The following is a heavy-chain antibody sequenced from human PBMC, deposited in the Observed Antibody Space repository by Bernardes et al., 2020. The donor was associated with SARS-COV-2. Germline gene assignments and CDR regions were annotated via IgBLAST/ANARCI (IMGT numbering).Heavy chain of an antibody. Sequence: ASVKVSCRSSGYPFTTYAIHWVRQPPGQRLEWMGWINAGNSDTIHSARLQGRLTFTRYTSASTAYMELGGLTSEDTGGCYCARGYRRGSMDKRGLGTLVTVSS. V-gene: IGHV1-3*01. CDR2: INAGNSDT. J-gene: IGHJ4*02. CDR1: GYPFTTYA. D-gene: IGHD5-18*01. CDR3: ARGYRRGSMDK.